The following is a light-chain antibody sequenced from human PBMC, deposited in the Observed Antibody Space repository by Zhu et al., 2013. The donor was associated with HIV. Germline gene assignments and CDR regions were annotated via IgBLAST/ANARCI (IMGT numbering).Light chain of an antibody. J-gene: IGKJ1*01. CDR1: QSVRSN. V-gene: IGKV3-15*01. CDR3: QQYNNWPRT. Sequence: EIVMTQSPATLSVSPGERATLSCRASQSVRSNLAWYQQKPGQAPRLLIYGASTRATGIPAKFSGSGSGTEFTLTISSLQSEDFAVYSCQQYNNWPRTFGQGTKVEIK. CDR2: GAS.